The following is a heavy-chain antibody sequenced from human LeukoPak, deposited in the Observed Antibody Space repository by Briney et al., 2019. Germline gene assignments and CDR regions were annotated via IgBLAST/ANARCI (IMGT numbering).Heavy chain of an antibody. J-gene: IGHJ4*02. D-gene: IGHD5-12*01. V-gene: IGHV1-2*02. CDR2: ISPRSGDT. CDR1: GYSFTDYY. Sequence: ASVKVSCKASGYSFTDYYMHWVRQAPGQGLEWMGWISPRSGDTSYAQKFQGRVTVTRDTSINTVDMDLSGLTSDDTAVYYCACRVASTGFDSWGQGTLVTVSS. CDR3: ACRVASTGFDS.